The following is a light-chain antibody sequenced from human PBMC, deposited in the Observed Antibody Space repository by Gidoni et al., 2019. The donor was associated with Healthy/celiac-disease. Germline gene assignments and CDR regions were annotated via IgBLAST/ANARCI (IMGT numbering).Light chain of an antibody. V-gene: IGKV3-20*01. J-gene: IGKJ4*01. CDR1: QSVSSSY. Sequence: EIALTQSPGTLSLSPGERATLSCRASQSVSSSYLAWYQQKPGQAPRLLIYGASSRATGIPDRFSGSGCGTDFTLTISRLEPEDFAVYYCQQYGSSPTFGGGTKVEIK. CDR3: QQYGSSPT. CDR2: GAS.